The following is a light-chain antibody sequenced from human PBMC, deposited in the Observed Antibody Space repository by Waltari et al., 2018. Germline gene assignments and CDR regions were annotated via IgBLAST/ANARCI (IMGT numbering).Light chain of an antibody. CDR1: QPFSSSY. CDR2: GAS. V-gene: IGKV3-20*01. J-gene: IGKJ4*01. CDR3: QHYGTSPPLN. Sequence: EIVLTHSPGTLSLSPGERATLSCRPSQPFSSSYLAWYQQNPGQAPRHLIHGASTRAASCTVRFSGSGSGTDFTLTIRRLEPEDFEVYYCQHYGTSPPLNFGGGTKVALK.